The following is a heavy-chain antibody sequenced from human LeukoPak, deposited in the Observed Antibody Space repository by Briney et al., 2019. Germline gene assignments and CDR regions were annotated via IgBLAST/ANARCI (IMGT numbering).Heavy chain of an antibody. V-gene: IGHV3-21*01. D-gene: IGHD3-10*01. Sequence: TGESLRLSCAASGFTFSSYTMTWVRQAPGKGLEWVSSISRSGDHIFYADSVRGRFTISRDNAKNSLYLQMNSLRAEDTAVYYCAASKEFRWGQGTLVTVSS. CDR1: GFTFSSYT. CDR3: AASKEFR. CDR2: ISRSGDHI. J-gene: IGHJ4*02.